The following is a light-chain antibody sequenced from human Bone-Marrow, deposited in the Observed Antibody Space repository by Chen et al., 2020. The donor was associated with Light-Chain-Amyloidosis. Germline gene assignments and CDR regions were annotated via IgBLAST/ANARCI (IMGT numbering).Light chain of an antibody. CDR1: NIGSTS. CDR3: QVWDRSSDRPV. V-gene: IGLV3-21*02. Sequence: SYVLTQPSSVSVAPGQTATIACGGNNIGSTSVHWYQQTPGQSPLLVVYDGSDRPSGIPERLSGANSGNAATLTNSRVEAGDEADYYCQVWDRSSDRPVFGGGTKLTVL. J-gene: IGLJ3*02. CDR2: DGS.